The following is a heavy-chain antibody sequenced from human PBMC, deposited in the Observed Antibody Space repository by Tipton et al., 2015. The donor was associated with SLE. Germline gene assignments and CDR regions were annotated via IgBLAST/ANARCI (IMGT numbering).Heavy chain of an antibody. Sequence: TLSLTCTVSGGSISSGDYYWSWIRQPPGKGLEWIGYIYYSGSTYYNPSLKSRVTISVDTSKNQFSLKLSSVTAADTAVYYCATSNIFALNWFDPWGQGTLVTVSS. CDR2: IYYSGST. CDR3: ATSNIFALNWFDP. J-gene: IGHJ5*02. CDR1: GGSISSGDYY. V-gene: IGHV4-30-4*02. D-gene: IGHD3-3*01.